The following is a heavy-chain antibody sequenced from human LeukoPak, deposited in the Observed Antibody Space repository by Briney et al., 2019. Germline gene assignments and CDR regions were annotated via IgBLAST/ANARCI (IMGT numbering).Heavy chain of an antibody. D-gene: IGHD1-1*01. CDR2: INPNSGGT. J-gene: IGHJ4*02. CDR3: ARNPTPRTGTTVEYYFDY. Sequence: ASVKVSCKASGYTFTSYAMNWVRQAPGQGLEWMGWINPNSGGTNYAQKFQGRVTMTRDTSISTAYMELSRLRSDDTAVYYCARNPTPRTGTTVEYYFDYWGQGTLVTVSS. CDR1: GYTFTSYA. V-gene: IGHV1-2*02.